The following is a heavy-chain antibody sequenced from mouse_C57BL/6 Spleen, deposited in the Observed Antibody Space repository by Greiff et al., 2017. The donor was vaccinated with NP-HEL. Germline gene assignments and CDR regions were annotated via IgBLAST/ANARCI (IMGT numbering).Heavy chain of an antibody. Sequence: VQLQQSGAELVRPGASVKLSCKASGYTFTDYYINWVKQRPGQGLEWIARIYPGSGNTSYYEEFKGKDTLTEEKSSSTAYMQRSSLTSEDSAVYVCARGGTTVPRFAYWGQGTLVTVSA. CDR3: ARGGTTVPRFAY. CDR1: GYTFTDYY. CDR2: IYPGSGNT. J-gene: IGHJ3*01. V-gene: IGHV1-76*01. D-gene: IGHD1-1*01.